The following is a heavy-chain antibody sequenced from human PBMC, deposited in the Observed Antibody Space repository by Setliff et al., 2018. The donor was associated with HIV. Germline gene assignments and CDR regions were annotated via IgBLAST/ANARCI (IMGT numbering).Heavy chain of an antibody. V-gene: IGHV4-61*02. CDR2: FSVPGTT. CDR1: GGPITSADYY. Sequence: KTSETLSLTCTVSGGPITSADYYWTWIRQPAGKGLEWIGRFSVPGTTNYGPSFKSRLTIWVDMSKNQFSLKLTSVTAADTAVYYCARRKGGYGLDVWGQGTTVTVSS. J-gene: IGHJ6*02. D-gene: IGHD3-16*01. CDR3: ARRKGGYGLDV.